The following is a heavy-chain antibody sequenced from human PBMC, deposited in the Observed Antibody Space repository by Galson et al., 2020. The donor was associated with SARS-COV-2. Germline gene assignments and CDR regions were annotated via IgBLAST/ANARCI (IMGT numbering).Heavy chain of an antibody. CDR3: ARPFSGSYYDPNGY. Sequence: ESLKISCAASGFTVSSNYMSWVRQAPGKGLEWVSVIYSGGSTYYADSVKGRFTISRDNSKNTLYLQMNSLRAEDTAVYYCARPFSGSYYDPNGYWGQGTLVTVSS. J-gene: IGHJ4*02. D-gene: IGHD1-26*01. CDR1: GFTVSSNY. V-gene: IGHV3-66*02. CDR2: IYSGGST.